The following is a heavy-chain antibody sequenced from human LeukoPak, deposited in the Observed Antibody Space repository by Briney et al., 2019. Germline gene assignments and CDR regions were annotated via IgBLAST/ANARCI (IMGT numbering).Heavy chain of an antibody. Sequence: PGGSLRLSCAASGFTFSSYSMNWVRQAPGKGLEWVSSISSSSSYIYYADSVKGRFTISRDNAKNSLYLQMNSLRAEDTAVYYCARDSVSGSCYETNYWGQGTLVTVSS. D-gene: IGHD1-26*01. CDR3: ARDSVSGSCYETNY. V-gene: IGHV3-21*01. CDR1: GFTFSSYS. CDR2: ISSSSSYI. J-gene: IGHJ4*02.